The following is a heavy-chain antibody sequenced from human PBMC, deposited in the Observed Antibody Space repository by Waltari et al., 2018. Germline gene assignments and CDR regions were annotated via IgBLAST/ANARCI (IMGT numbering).Heavy chain of an antibody. J-gene: IGHJ4*02. V-gene: IGHV3-23*04. CDR2: IRGSGGST. Sequence: EVQLVESGGGLVQPGGSLRLSCAASGFTFSSYAMSWVRPAPGKGLEWVSAIRGSGGSTYYADSVKGRFTISRDNSKNTLYLQMNSLRAEDTAVYYCAKQGSWELLHFDYWGQGTLVTVSS. D-gene: IGHD1-26*01. CDR3: AKQGSWELLHFDY. CDR1: GFTFSSYA.